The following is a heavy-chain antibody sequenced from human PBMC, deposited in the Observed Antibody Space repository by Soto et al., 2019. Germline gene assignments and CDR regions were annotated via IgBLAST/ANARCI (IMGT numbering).Heavy chain of an antibody. V-gene: IGHV3-23*01. CDR3: AKHRPETSRGLWYNSNWGSTDY. CDR1: GFTFSSYA. Sequence: GGSLRLSCAASGFTFSSYAMSWVRQAPGKGLEWVSIVSGSGGSTNYADSVKGRFNISRDNSKNTLYLQMNSLRAEDTAVYYCAKHRPETSRGLWYNSNWGSTDYWGEGTLVTGSS. J-gene: IGHJ4*02. D-gene: IGHD6-13*01. CDR2: VSGSGGST.